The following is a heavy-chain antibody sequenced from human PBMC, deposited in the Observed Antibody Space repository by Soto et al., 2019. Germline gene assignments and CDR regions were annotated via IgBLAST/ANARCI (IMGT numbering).Heavy chain of an antibody. V-gene: IGHV3-21*01. CDR2: ISGSSSYI. CDR3: ARVVYYDSSGYQY. CDR1: GFTFSSYN. D-gene: IGHD3-22*01. J-gene: IGHJ4*02. Sequence: GESLKISCAASGFTFSSYNMNWVRQAPGKGLEWVSSISGSSSYIYYADSVKGRFTISRDNAKNSLYLQMNSLRDEDTAVYYCARVVYYDSSGYQYWGQGTLVTVSS.